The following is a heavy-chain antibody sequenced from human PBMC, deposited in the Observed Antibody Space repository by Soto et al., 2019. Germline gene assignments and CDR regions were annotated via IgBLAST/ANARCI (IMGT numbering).Heavy chain of an antibody. D-gene: IGHD1-26*01. J-gene: IGHJ4*02. CDR1: GYSFTSSY. V-gene: IGHV1-46*01. Sequence: QVQLVQSGAEVKKPGASVKVSCKASGYSFTSSYMHWVRQAPGQGLEWVGTISPISSTTYAQKAQGRVTRNSDTATSTADMELSSLRSEDTAIYICARERRTVIVGAAIAAYWGKGTLVTVSS. CDR3: ARERRTVIVGAAIAAY. CDR2: ISPISST.